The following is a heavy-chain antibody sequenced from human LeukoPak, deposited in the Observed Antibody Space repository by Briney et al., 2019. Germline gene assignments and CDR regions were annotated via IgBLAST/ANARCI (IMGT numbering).Heavy chain of an antibody. Sequence: PSETLSLTCTVSGGSISSGGYYWSWIRQHPGKGLEWIGYIYYSGSTYYNPSLKSRVTISVDTSKNQFSLKLSSVTAADTAVYYCARDRPMVRGVNNYYYYGMDVWGQGTTVTVSS. V-gene: IGHV4-31*03. J-gene: IGHJ6*02. CDR3: ARDRPMVRGVNNYYYYGMDV. CDR2: IYYSGST. CDR1: GGSISSGGYY. D-gene: IGHD3-10*01.